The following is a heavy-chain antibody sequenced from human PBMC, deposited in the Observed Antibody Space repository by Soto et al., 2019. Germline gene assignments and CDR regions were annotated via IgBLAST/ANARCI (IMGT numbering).Heavy chain of an antibody. D-gene: IGHD4-17*01. CDR2: IYNSKTT. CDR3: ARYHDYGDYGYFDS. V-gene: IGHV4-61*01. CDR1: GSSVSGGIYY. J-gene: IGHJ4*02. Sequence: PSETLSLTCTVSGSSVSGGIYYWTWIRQPPGKGLEWIGYIYNSKTTNYNASLRSRVTISVDTSKNQFSLRLTSVTAADTAVYYCARYHDYGDYGYFDSWGQGTLVTV.